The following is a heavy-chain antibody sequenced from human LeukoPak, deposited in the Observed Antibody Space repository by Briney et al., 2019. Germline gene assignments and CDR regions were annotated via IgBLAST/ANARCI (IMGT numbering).Heavy chain of an antibody. Sequence: GGSLRLSCAASGFTFSSYWMSWVRQAPGKGLEWVANIKQDGSEKYYVDSVKGRFTISRDNAKNSLYLQMNSLRAEDTAVYYCARHGATLMSYAFDIWGQGTMVTVPS. V-gene: IGHV3-7*01. J-gene: IGHJ3*02. CDR3: ARHGATLMSYAFDI. D-gene: IGHD1-26*01. CDR2: IKQDGSEK. CDR1: GFTFSSYW.